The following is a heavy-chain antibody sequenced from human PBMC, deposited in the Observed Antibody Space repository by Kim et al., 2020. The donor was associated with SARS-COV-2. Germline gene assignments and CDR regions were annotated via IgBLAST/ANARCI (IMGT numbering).Heavy chain of an antibody. CDR1: GFTFSNAW. Sequence: GGSLRLSCAASGFTFSNAWMSWVRQAPGKGLEWVGRIKSKTDGGTTDYAAPVKGRFTISRDDSKNTLYLQMNSLKTEDTAVYYCTTDIYCSGGSCYSLGYWGQGTLVTVSS. D-gene: IGHD2-15*01. V-gene: IGHV3-15*01. J-gene: IGHJ4*02. CDR2: IKSKTDGGTT. CDR3: TTDIYCSGGSCYSLGY.